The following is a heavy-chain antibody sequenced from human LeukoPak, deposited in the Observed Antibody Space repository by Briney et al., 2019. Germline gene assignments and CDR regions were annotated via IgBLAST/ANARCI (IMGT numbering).Heavy chain of an antibody. D-gene: IGHD3-22*01. CDR2: ISGSGGST. Sequence: PGGSLRLSCAASGFTFSSYAMSWVRQAPGKGLEWVSAISGSGGSTYYADSVKGRFTISRDNSKNTLYLQMNSLRAEDTAVYYCAKGSGLTMIVVATPFDYWGQGTLVTVSS. J-gene: IGHJ4*02. CDR1: GFTFSSYA. V-gene: IGHV3-23*01. CDR3: AKGSGLTMIVVATPFDY.